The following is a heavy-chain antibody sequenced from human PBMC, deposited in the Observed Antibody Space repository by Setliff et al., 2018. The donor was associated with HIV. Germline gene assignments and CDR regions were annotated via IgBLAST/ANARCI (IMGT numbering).Heavy chain of an antibody. J-gene: IGHJ4*02. D-gene: IGHD5-12*01. CDR3: ARHQSGYNFSPFDN. Sequence: LSETLSLTCTVSSGSFSSRHYWGWIRQSPGKGLEWIGSVSYSGTTYYNPSLRSRITISVDTSKNQFSLIVSSVTAADTATYYCARHQSGYNFSPFDNWGLGSLVTVSS. V-gene: IGHV4-39*01. CDR2: VSYSGTT. CDR1: SGSFSSRHY.